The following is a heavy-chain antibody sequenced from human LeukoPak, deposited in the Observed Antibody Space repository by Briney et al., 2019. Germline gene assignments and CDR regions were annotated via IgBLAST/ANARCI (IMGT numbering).Heavy chain of an antibody. V-gene: IGHV3-30*18. CDR3: AKYGPGFGVVIEYFMDV. J-gene: IGHJ6*03. Sequence: GGSLRLSCAASGFTFSSYGMHWVRQAPGKGLEWVAVISYDGSNKYYADSVKGRFTISRDNSKNTLYLQMNSLRAEDTAVYYCAKYGPGFGVVIEYFMDVWGKGTRVTVSS. CDR1: GFTFSSYG. D-gene: IGHD3-3*01. CDR2: ISYDGSNK.